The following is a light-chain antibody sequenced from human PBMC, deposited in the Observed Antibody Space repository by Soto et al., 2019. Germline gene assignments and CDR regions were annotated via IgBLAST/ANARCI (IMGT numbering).Light chain of an antibody. Sequence: EIVLTQSPATLSLSPGERSTLSCRASQSVSSYLAWYQQKPGQAPRLLIYDASNRATGIPARFSGGGSGTDFTLTISSLEPEDFAVYYCQQRSNWPITFGQGTRREIK. CDR3: QQRSNWPIT. CDR2: DAS. J-gene: IGKJ5*01. CDR1: QSVSSY. V-gene: IGKV3-11*01.